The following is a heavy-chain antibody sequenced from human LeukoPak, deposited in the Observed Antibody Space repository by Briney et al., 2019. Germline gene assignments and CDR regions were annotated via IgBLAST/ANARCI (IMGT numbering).Heavy chain of an antibody. CDR3: ARALRGSDYFDY. D-gene: IGHD2-15*01. CDR2: IYHSGST. J-gene: IGHJ4*02. Sequence: SETLSLTCAVSGGSISSGGYSWSWIRQPPGKGLEWIGYIYHSGSTYYNPSLKSRVTISVDRSKNQFSLKLSSVTAADTAVYYSARALRGSDYFDYWGQGTLVTVSS. V-gene: IGHV4-30-2*01. CDR1: GGSISSGGYS.